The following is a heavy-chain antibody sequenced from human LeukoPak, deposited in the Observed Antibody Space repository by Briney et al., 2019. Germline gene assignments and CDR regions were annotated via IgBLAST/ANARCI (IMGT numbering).Heavy chain of an antibody. J-gene: IGHJ4*02. D-gene: IGHD2-15*01. CDR1: GFTFSSYW. V-gene: IGHV3-7*01. CDR2: IKQDGSEK. CDR3: ARWGYCSGGSCYGLADY. Sequence: GGSLRLSCAASGFTFSSYWMSWVRQAPGKGLAWVANIKQDGSEKYYVDSVKGRFTISRDNAKNSLYLQMNSLRAEDTAVYYCARWGYCSGGSCYGLADYWGQGTLVTVSS.